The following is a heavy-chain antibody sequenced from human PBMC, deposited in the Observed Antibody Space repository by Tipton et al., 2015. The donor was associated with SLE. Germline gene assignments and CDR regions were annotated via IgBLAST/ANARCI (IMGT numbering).Heavy chain of an antibody. Sequence: LVKPTETLSLTCAVYGGPFSGYYWSWIRQSPGKGLEWIGEINHSGSTNYNPSLKSRVTISVDTSKNQFSLKLSSVTAADTAVYYCARRGLGYYASGRRWFDPWGQGTLVTVSS. CDR1: GGPFSGYY. J-gene: IGHJ5*02. D-gene: IGHD3-10*01. CDR2: INHSGST. CDR3: ARRGLGYYASGRRWFDP. V-gene: IGHV4-34*01.